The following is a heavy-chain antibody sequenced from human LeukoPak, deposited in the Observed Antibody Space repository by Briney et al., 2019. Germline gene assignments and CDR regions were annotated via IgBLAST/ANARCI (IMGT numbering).Heavy chain of an antibody. V-gene: IGHV4-38-2*02. J-gene: IGHJ4*02. D-gene: IGHD3-10*01. Sequence: SETLSLTCTVSGYSISSGYHWGWIRQPPGKGLEWIGSIYHSGSTYYNPSLKSRVTISVDTSKNQFSLKLSSVTAADTAVYYCAREDDSYYYGSGKRFDYWGQGTLVTVSS. CDR3: AREDDSYYYGSGKRFDY. CDR1: GYSISSGYH. CDR2: IYHSGST.